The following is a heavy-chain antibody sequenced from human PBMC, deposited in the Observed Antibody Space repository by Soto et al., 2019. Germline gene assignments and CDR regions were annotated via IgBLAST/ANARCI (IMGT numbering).Heavy chain of an antibody. CDR3: ARGAAGNSIAFDY. Sequence: SETLSLTCAVYGGSFSGYYWSWIRQPPGKGLEWIGEINHSGSTNYNPSLKSRVTISVDTSKNQFSLKLSSVTAADTAVYYCARGAAGNSIAFDYWGQGTLVTVSS. CDR1: GGSFSGYY. J-gene: IGHJ4*02. V-gene: IGHV4-34*01. D-gene: IGHD6-13*01. CDR2: INHSGST.